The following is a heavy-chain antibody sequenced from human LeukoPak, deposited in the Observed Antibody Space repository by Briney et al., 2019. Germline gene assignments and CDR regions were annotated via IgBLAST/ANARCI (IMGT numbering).Heavy chain of an antibody. D-gene: IGHD4-23*01. CDR2: ISGSGETT. V-gene: IGHV3-23*01. CDR3: ARDDTYGGNSGSFDY. Sequence: PGGSLRLSCAASGFTFGSFSMSWVRQAPGKGLEWVSVISGSGETTFYADSVKGRFTISRDNAKNSLYLQMNSLRAEDTAVYYCARDDTYGGNSGSFDYWGQGTLVTVSS. CDR1: GFTFGSFS. J-gene: IGHJ4*02.